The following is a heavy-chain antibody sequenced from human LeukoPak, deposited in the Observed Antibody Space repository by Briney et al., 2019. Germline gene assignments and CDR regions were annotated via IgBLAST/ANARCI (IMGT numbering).Heavy chain of an antibody. V-gene: IGHV3-30*02. CDR2: IRYDGSNK. D-gene: IGHD5-18*01. CDR3: ARDLSGVAGYTYGRGIDY. J-gene: IGHJ4*02. Sequence: GGSLRLSCAASGFTFSSYGMHWVRQAPGKGLEWVAFIRYDGSNKYYADSVKGRFTISRDNSKNTLYLQMNSLRAENTAVYYCARDLSGVAGYTYGRGIDYWGQGTLVTVSS. CDR1: GFTFSSYG.